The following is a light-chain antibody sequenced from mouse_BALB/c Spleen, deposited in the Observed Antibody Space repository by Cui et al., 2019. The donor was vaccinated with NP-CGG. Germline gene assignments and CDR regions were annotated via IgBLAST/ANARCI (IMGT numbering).Light chain of an antibody. CDR1: TGAVTTSTY. CDR2: GTN. CDR3: VLGYSNNWV. J-gene: IGLJ1*01. V-gene: IGLV1*01. Sequence: QPILTQEFALTTSPGETVKLTCRSSTGAVTTSTYANWVQEKPDHLFTGLIGGTNNRAPGVPARFSGSLIGDKAALTITGAQTEDVAIYFCVLGYSNNWVFGGGTKLTVL.